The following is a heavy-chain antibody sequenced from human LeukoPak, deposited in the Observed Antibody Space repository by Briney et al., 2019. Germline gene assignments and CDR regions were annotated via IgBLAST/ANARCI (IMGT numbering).Heavy chain of an antibody. CDR2: INHSGST. CDR3: ARGHFLWYYFDY. V-gene: IGHV4-34*01. D-gene: IGHD2-8*02. Sequence: PSETLSLTCTVSGGSISSYYWSWIRQPPGKGLEWIGEINHSGSTNYNPSLKSRVTISVDTSKNQFSLKLSSVTAADTAVYYCARGHFLWYYFDYWGQGTLVTVSS. J-gene: IGHJ4*02. CDR1: GGSISSYY.